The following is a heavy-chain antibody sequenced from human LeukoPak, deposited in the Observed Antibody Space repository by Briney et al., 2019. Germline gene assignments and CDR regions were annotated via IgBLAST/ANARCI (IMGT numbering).Heavy chain of an antibody. CDR1: GGSFSGYY. CDR3: ARGKDVLLWFGELRPGYFQH. Sequence: SETLSLTCAVHGGSFSGYYWSWIRQPAGKGLEWIGEINHSGSTNYNPSLKSRVTISVDTSKNQFSLKLSSVTAADTAVYYCARGKDVLLWFGELRPGYFQHWGQGTLVTVSS. D-gene: IGHD3-10*01. V-gene: IGHV4-34*01. J-gene: IGHJ1*01. CDR2: INHSGST.